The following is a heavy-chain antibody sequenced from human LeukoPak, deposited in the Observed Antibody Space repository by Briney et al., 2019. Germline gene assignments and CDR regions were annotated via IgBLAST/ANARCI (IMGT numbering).Heavy chain of an antibody. J-gene: IGHJ4*02. CDR3: ARRSFGGNSAYFDY. CDR2: IYYSGST. V-gene: IGHV4-59*08. CDR1: GGTFSPYY. D-gene: IGHD4-23*01. Sequence: SETLSLTCAVYGGTFSPYYWSWIRQPPGKGLEWIANIYYSGSTNYNPSLKSRLTISVDTSKNQFSLTLSSVTAADTAVYYCARRSFGGNSAYFDYWGQGTLVTVSS.